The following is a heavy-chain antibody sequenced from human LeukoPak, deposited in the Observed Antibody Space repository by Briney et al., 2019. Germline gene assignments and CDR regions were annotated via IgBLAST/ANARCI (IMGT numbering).Heavy chain of an antibody. CDR2: IYHSGST. D-gene: IGHD2-8*01. Sequence: SQTLSLTSAVSGGSISSGGYSWSWIRQPPGKGLEWIGYIYHSGSTYYNPSLKSRVTISVDRSKNQFSLKLSSVTAADTAAYYCARVGWCCTNGVCRSGAFDIWGQGTMVTVSS. J-gene: IGHJ3*02. CDR3: ARVGWCCTNGVCRSGAFDI. V-gene: IGHV4-30-2*01. CDR1: GGSISSGGYS.